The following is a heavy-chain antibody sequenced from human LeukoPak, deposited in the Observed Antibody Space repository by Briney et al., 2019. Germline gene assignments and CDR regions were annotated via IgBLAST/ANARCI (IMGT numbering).Heavy chain of an antibody. CDR1: GFTVSSNY. D-gene: IGHD2-15*01. CDR2: IYGGGST. Sequence: PGGSLRLSCAASGFTVSSNYMSWVRQAPGKGLEWVSVIYGGGSTYYADSVKGRFTISRDNSKNTLYLQMNSLRAEDTAVYYCAREGGRSSIDYRGQGTLVTVSS. CDR3: AREGGRSSIDY. J-gene: IGHJ4*02. V-gene: IGHV3-53*01.